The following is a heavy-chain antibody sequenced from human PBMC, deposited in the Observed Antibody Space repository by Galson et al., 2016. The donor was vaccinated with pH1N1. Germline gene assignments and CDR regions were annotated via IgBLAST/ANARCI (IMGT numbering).Heavy chain of an antibody. CDR3: ARCVDSGLRFGEYNANPKYYYDY. CDR1: GYIFSSYA. D-gene: IGHD3-10*01. Sequence: SLRLSCAASGYIFSSYAMHWVRQAPGKGLEWVAVMSYDGSKTYYADSVKGRFTISRDNSKNTLYLQMNSLRVEDTAVYYCARCVDSGLRFGEYNANPKYYYDYWGQGTLVTVAS. CDR2: MSYDGSKT. J-gene: IGHJ4*02. V-gene: IGHV3-30-3*01.